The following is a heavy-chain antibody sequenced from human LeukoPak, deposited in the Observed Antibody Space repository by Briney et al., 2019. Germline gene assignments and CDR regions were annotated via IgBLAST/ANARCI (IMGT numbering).Heavy chain of an antibody. J-gene: IGHJ3*02. CDR3: AKDHGVLRGAFDI. V-gene: IGHV3-23*01. CDR2: ISGSGGST. Sequence: GGSLRLSCAASGFTFSSYAMSWVRQAPGKGPEWVSAISGSGGSTYYADSVKGRFTISRDNSKNTLYLQMNSLRAEDTAVYYCAKDHGVLRGAFDIWGQGTMVTVSS. CDR1: GFTFSSYA. D-gene: IGHD2-8*01.